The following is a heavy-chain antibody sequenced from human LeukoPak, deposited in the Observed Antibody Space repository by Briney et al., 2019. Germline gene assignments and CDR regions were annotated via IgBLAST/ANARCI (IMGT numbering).Heavy chain of an antibody. CDR3: ARAGTTIHLFDY. J-gene: IGHJ4*02. CDR2: ISSSSSSYI. D-gene: IGHD1-1*01. Sequence: GGSLRLSCAASGFTFSSYSMNWVRQAPGKGLEWVSSISSSSSSYIYYADSVKGRFTISRDNAKNSLYLQMNSLRAEDTAVYYCARAGTTIHLFDYWGQGTLVTVSS. V-gene: IGHV3-21*01. CDR1: GFTFSSYS.